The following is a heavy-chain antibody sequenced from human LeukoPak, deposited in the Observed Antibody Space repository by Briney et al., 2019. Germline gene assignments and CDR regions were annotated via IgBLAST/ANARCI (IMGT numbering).Heavy chain of an antibody. J-gene: IGHJ6*03. V-gene: IGHV3-7*01. CDR3: ARDRYSSSSDYYYYMDV. D-gene: IGHD6-6*01. Sequence: GGSLRLSCAASGFTFSSYWMRWVRQAPGKGLAWVANIKQDGSEKYYVDSVKGRFTISRDNAKNSLYLQMNSLRAEDTAVYYCARDRYSSSSDYYYYMDVWGKGTTVTVSS. CDR1: GFTFSSYW. CDR2: IKQDGSEK.